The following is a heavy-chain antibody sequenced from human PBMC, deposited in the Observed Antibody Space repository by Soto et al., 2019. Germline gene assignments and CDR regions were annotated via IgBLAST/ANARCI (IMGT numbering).Heavy chain of an antibody. CDR1: GFSLTTGVS. Sequence: QINLKESGPTLVKPTQTLTLTCSFSGFSLTTGVSVNWIRQPPGKPLEWLALIYGVDDTRYSPSLRSRLSITKDTSKNQVVLTVTNVDPADTATYFCSNSPGYVTGGHWFDPWGQGILVTVSS. CDR2: IYGVDDT. V-gene: IGHV2-5*02. J-gene: IGHJ5*02. CDR3: SNSPGYVTGGHWFDP. D-gene: IGHD5-12*01.